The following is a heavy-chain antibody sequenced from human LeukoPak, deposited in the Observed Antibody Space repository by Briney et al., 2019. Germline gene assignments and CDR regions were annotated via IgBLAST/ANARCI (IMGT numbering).Heavy chain of an antibody. Sequence: GGSLRLSCVVSGLTVSNNYMSWVRQAPGKGLEWVSVIYSDGTTRNADSVKGRFTISRDNSKNTVYLQMDSLRAEDTAVCYCARDKDAWGQGTLVTVSS. CDR2: IYSDGTT. CDR1: GLTVSNNY. J-gene: IGHJ5*02. CDR3: ARDKDA. V-gene: IGHV3-66*01.